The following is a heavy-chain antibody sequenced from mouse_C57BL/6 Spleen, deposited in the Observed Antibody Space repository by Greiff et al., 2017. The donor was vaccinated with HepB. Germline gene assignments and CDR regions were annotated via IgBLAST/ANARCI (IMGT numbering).Heavy chain of an antibody. V-gene: IGHV10-1*01. CDR3: VRYYYGLDY. D-gene: IGHD1-1*01. Sequence: EVHLVESGGGLVQPKGSLKLSCAASGFSFNTYAMNWVRQAPGKGLEWVARIRSKSNNYATYYADSVKDRFTISRDDSESMLYLQMNNLKTEDTAMYYCVRYYYGLDYWGQGTTLTVSS. CDR2: IRSKSNNYAT. J-gene: IGHJ2*01. CDR1: GFSFNTYA.